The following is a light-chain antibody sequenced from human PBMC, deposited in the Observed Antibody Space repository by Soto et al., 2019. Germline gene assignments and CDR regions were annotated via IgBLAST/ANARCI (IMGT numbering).Light chain of an antibody. J-gene: IGKJ2*01. CDR3: QHYNNCPHT. Sequence: EIVLTQSPATLSVSPGERATLSCRASESVSSHLAWYQQKPGLAPRLLIYGASTRATGVPARFIGSGSGTEFTLTISSLQSEDVAIYYCQHYNNCPHTFGQGTKVDIK. V-gene: IGKV3-15*01. CDR2: GAS. CDR1: ESVSSH.